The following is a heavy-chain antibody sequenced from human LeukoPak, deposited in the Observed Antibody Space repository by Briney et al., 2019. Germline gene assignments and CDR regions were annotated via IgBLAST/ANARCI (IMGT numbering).Heavy chain of an antibody. CDR2: IYSAGST. J-gene: IGHJ4*02. CDR3: ARELVVMVRGSTPT. D-gene: IGHD3-10*01. Sequence: GGSLRLSCAASGFTVSTNYMSWVRQAPGKGLEWISVIYSAGSTYYADSVKGRFTISGDTSRNTLYLQMDSLRAEDTAVYYCARELVVMVRGSTPTWGQGTLVTVSS. V-gene: IGHV3-53*01. CDR1: GFTVSTNY.